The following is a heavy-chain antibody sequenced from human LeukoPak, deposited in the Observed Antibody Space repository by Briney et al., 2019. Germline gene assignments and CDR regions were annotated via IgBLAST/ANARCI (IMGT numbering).Heavy chain of an antibody. CDR3: ARGYYYYYYYMGV. Sequence: TASETLSLTCTVSGGSINNYYWTWIRQPPGKGLEWIGYLYYSGSTNYNPSLKSRVTISVDTSKNQFSLKLSSVTAADTAVYYCARGYYYYYYYMGVWGKGTTVTVSS. CDR1: GGSINNYY. CDR2: LYYSGST. V-gene: IGHV4-59*01. J-gene: IGHJ6*03.